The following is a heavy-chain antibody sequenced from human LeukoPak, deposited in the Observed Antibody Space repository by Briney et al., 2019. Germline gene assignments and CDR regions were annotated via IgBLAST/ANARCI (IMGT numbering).Heavy chain of an antibody. J-gene: IGHJ4*02. D-gene: IGHD4-11*01. V-gene: IGHV1-2*02. CDR2: INPNSCGT. Sequence: ASVKVSCKASGYTFNGYYLHWVRQAPGQGLEWMGRINPNSCGTNYAQKFQGRVTMNRDTPISTAYMELSRLRSDHTAVYYCARWMTTVITPDYWGQGTLVTVSS. CDR1: GYTFNGYY. CDR3: ARWMTTVITPDY.